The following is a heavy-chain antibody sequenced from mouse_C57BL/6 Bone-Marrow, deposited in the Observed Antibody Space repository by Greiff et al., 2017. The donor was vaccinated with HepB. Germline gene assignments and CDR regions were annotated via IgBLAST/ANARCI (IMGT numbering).Heavy chain of an antibody. J-gene: IGHJ3*01. D-gene: IGHD1-1*01. CDR1: GFSLTSYG. Sequence: VKLQQSGPGLVAPSQSLSITCTVSGFSLTSYGVHWVRQPPGKGLEWLVVIWSDGSTTYNSALKSRLSISKDNSKSQVFLKMNSLQTDDTAMYYCARHLITTVGGAFAYWGQGTLVTVSA. V-gene: IGHV2-6-1*01. CDR3: ARHLITTVGGAFAY. CDR2: IWSDGST.